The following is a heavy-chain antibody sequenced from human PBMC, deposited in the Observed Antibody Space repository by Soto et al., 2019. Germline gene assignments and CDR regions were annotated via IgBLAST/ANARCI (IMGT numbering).Heavy chain of an antibody. Sequence: ASVKVSCKASGYTFTSYDINWVRQATGQGLEWMGWMNPNSGNTGYALKFQGRVTMTRNTSISTAYMELSSLRSEDTAVYYCARGSGSSWYTYYYYGMDVWGQGTTVTVSS. CDR2: MNPNSGNT. CDR3: ARGSGSSWYTYYYYGMDV. CDR1: GYTFTSYD. V-gene: IGHV1-8*01. D-gene: IGHD6-13*01. J-gene: IGHJ6*02.